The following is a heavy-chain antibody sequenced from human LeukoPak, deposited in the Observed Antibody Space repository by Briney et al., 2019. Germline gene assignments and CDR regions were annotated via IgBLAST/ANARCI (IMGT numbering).Heavy chain of an antibody. D-gene: IGHD2-2*01. V-gene: IGHV3-21*01. Sequence: GGSLRLSCAASGFTFSSYSMNWVRQAPGKGLEWVSSISNSSSYIYYADSVKGRFTISRDNAKNSLYLQMNSLRAEDTAVYYCARERETSSTSCYGVWGQGTLVTVSS. CDR3: ARERETSSTSCYGV. CDR1: GFTFSSYS. J-gene: IGHJ4*02. CDR2: ISNSSSYI.